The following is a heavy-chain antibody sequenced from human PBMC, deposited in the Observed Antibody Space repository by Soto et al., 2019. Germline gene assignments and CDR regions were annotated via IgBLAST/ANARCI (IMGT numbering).Heavy chain of an antibody. CDR3: AKDGRDVPDYCAY. CDR2: INGADSVGTATT. J-gene: IGHJ4*02. CDR1: GFTASSSA. V-gene: IGHV3-23*04. Sequence: EVQLVVSGGGLVQPGGSLTLSCEASGFTASSSAMGWVRRAPGKGLEWVSSINGADSVGTATTYYAESLKGRVTISRDHFKNTRDLQLNSLRPEDTAVYFCAKDGRDVPDYCAYGGQGALVTVSS.